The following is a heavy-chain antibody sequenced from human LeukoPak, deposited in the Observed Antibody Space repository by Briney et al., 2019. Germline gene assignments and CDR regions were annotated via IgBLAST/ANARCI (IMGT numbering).Heavy chain of an antibody. D-gene: IGHD3-3*01. Sequence: ASVKVSCKASGDTFSSYAFSWVRQAPGHGLEWMGGIIPIFGPANYAQKFQGRVTIVADESTSTAYMDLSSLRSEDTAVYYCARDPTPVLRFLESNWFDPWGQGTLVTVSS. CDR3: ARDPTPVLRFLESNWFDP. CDR2: IIPIFGPA. V-gene: IGHV1-69*13. J-gene: IGHJ5*02. CDR1: GDTFSSYA.